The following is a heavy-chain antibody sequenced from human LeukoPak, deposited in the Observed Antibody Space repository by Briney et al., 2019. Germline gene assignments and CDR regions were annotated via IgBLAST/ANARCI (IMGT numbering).Heavy chain of an antibody. CDR2: IYPGDSDT. D-gene: IGHD6-13*01. CDR3: ARQIAAAGTVYWFDP. J-gene: IGHJ5*02. V-gene: IGHV5-51*01. Sequence: GESLKISCKGSGYSFTRYWIGWVRQMPGKGLEWMGIIYPGDSDTRYSPSFQGQVTISADKSISTAYLQWSSLKASDTAMYYCARQIAAAGTVYWFDPWGQGTLVTVSS. CDR1: GYSFTRYW.